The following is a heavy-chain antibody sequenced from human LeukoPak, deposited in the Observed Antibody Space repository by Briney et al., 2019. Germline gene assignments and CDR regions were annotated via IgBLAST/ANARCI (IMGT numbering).Heavy chain of an antibody. CDR1: GFTFSSYW. J-gene: IGHJ4*02. CDR3: ARDLGYGALDD. D-gene: IGHD4-17*01. Sequence: PGGSLRLSCAASGFTFSSYWMSWVRQAPGRGLEWVAKISQDGSDKYPVNSVKGRFTISRDNAKNSLYLQMNSLRDEDTAVYYCARDLGYGALDDWGQGTLVIVSS. V-gene: IGHV3-7*05. CDR2: ISQDGSDK.